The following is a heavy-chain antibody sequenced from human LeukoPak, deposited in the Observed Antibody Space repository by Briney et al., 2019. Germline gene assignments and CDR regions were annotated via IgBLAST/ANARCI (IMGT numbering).Heavy chain of an antibody. CDR2: IYNSGST. J-gene: IGHJ4*02. CDR1: GGSKNSRDYY. CDR3: ARQTFGALYFDS. D-gene: IGHD3-10*01. V-gene: IGHV4-61*02. Sequence: SETLSLTCTVPGGSKNSRDYYWNWIRQPAGKGLEWMGRIYNSGSTNYNPSLKSRVTISTDMSKNQFSLKLNSVTAADTAVYYCARQTFGALYFDSWGQGTLVIVSS.